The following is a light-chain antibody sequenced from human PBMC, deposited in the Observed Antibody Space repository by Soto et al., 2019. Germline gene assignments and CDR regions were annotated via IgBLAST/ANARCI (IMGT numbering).Light chain of an antibody. CDR2: HAS. J-gene: IGKJ1*01. V-gene: IGKV1-5*01. Sequence: DIQMTQSPSTLPASVGARVTITCRASQSISSWLAWYQQKPGTAPKLLIYHASTLESGVPSRFSGSGSGTEFTLTISSLQPDDFATYYCQQYNSYSSFSQGTKVDIK. CDR3: QQYNSYSS. CDR1: QSISSW.